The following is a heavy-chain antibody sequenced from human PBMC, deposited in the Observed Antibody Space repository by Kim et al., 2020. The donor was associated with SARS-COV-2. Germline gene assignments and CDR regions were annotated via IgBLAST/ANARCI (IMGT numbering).Heavy chain of an antibody. CDR3: ARWAILTGYYGHYYYYYGMDV. D-gene: IGHD3-9*01. J-gene: IGHJ6*02. Sequence: GGSLRLSCAASGFTFSSYWMSWVRQAPGKGLEWVANIKQDGSEKYYVDSVKGRFTISRDNAKNSLYLQMNSLRAEDTAVYYCARWAILTGYYGHYYYYYGMDVWGQGTTVTVSS. V-gene: IGHV3-7*01. CDR1: GFTFSSYW. CDR2: IKQDGSEK.